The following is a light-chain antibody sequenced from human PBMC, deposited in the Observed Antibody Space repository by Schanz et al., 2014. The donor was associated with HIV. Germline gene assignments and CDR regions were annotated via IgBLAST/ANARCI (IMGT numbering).Light chain of an antibody. CDR3: QQYYSYPWT. J-gene: IGKJ1*01. CDR1: QGIGND. Sequence: AIRITQSPSSLSASVGDRVTITCRASQGIGNDLGWYQQKPGKAPKRLIYAASTLQSGVPSRFSGSGSETDFTLTISCLQSEDFAIYYCQQYYSYPWTFGQGTKVEIK. CDR2: AAS. V-gene: IGKV1-8*01.